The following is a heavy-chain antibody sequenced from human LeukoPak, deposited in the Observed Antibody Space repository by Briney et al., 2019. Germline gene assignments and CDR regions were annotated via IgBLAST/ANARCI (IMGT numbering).Heavy chain of an antibody. CDR1: SGSVSNSHYY. CDR2: IFYSGNT. V-gene: IGHV4-39*07. D-gene: IGHD3-9*01. CDR3: ARDLSFDWSPYYFDY. Sequence: ASETLSLTCTVSSGSVSNSHYYWAWVRQPPGKGLEWLGSIFYSGNTHYNPSLKSPVTISIDTSKNQFSLKVSSVTAADTAIYYCARDLSFDWSPYYFDYWGQGILVTVSS. J-gene: IGHJ4*02.